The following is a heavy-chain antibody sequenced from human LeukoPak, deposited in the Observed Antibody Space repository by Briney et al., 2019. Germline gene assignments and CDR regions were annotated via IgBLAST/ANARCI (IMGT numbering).Heavy chain of an antibody. V-gene: IGHV1-2*02. CDR1: GNTFTGYY. D-gene: IGHD3-22*01. CDR2: IHPNSGGT. Sequence: ASVKVSCKASGNTFTGYYMHWVRQAPGQGLEWMGWIHPNSGGTNYAQKFQGRVTMTRDTSIGTAYMELSSLRSDDTAVYYCARDLDSSASLEDWGQGTLVTVSS. CDR3: ARDLDSSASLED. J-gene: IGHJ4*02.